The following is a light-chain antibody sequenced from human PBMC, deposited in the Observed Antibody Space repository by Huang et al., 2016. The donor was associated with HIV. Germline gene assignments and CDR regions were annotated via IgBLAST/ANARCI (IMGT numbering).Light chain of an antibody. Sequence: DIQMTQSPSSLSASVGDTVTITCRASQSISSYLNWYQHRPGKAPNLLIYATSTLQRGVPSRFSGSGSGTDFTLTISSLHPEDLATYYCQQTYSSLPTFGQGTRLE. CDR3: QQTYSSLPT. J-gene: IGKJ5*01. V-gene: IGKV1-39*01. CDR1: QSISSY. CDR2: ATS.